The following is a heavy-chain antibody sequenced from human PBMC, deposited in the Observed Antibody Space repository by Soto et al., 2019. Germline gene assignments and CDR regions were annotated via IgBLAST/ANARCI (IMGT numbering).Heavy chain of an antibody. Sequence: LRLSCAASGFTFSSYSMNWVRQAPGKGREWVSYISSSSSTIYYADSVKGRFTISRDNAKNTLYLQMNSLRAEDTAVYYCAVAVAGPTAICYWGQGTLVTVSS. CDR3: AVAVAGPTAICY. CDR1: GFTFSSYS. V-gene: IGHV3-48*04. CDR2: ISSSSSTI. J-gene: IGHJ4*02. D-gene: IGHD6-19*01.